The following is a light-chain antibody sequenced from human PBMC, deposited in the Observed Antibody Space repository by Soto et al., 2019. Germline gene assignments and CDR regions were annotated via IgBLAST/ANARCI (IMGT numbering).Light chain of an antibody. V-gene: IGLV2-14*03. CDR3: GSYTSSSTLV. Sequence: QSALTQPASVSGSPGQSITISCTGTSSDVGGYNYVSWYQQHPGKAPKLLMYEVTYRPSGVSNRLSGSKSGNTASLTISGVQAEDEADYFCGSYTSSSTLVFGTGTKLTVL. CDR2: EVT. CDR1: SSDVGGYNY. J-gene: IGLJ1*01.